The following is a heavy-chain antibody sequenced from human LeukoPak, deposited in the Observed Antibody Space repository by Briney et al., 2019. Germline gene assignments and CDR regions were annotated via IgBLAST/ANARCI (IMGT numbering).Heavy chain of an antibody. Sequence: PGGSLRLSCAASGFTFSSYAMSWVRQAPGKGLEWVSVISGSGGSTYYADSVKGRFTISRDNSKNTLYLQMNSLRAEDTAVYYCARGYCSSTSCSPYYYYMDVWGKGTTVTVSS. D-gene: IGHD2-2*01. V-gene: IGHV3-23*01. J-gene: IGHJ6*03. CDR3: ARGYCSSTSCSPYYYYMDV. CDR1: GFTFSSYA. CDR2: ISGSGGST.